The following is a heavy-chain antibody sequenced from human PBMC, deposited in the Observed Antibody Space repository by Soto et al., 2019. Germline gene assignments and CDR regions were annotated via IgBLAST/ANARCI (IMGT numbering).Heavy chain of an antibody. V-gene: IGHV3-30-3*01. CDR1: GXTFNTYS. CDR2: ISYDGNNK. J-gene: IGHJ4*02. D-gene: IGHD2-2*01. Sequence: GSLRLCCAASGXTFNTYSMHWVRQAPGKGLELVTLISYDGNNKYYTDSVKCRLTISRYTSKNTLYLQMNRMRAEDTAVYYCARDSLVAVVDYWGQGTLATVS. CDR3: ARDSLVAVVDY.